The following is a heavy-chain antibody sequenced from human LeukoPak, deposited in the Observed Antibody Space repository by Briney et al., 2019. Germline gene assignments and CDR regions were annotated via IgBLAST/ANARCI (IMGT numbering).Heavy chain of an antibody. Sequence: ASVKVSFKASGYTFTNYSISWLRQAPGQGPEWMGWISAYSGRTNYVQKLQGRVTMTTDTSTSTAYMELRSLRSDDTAVYYCARDNHSGSWSWFDPWGQGTLVSVSS. V-gene: IGHV1-18*01. CDR2: ISAYSGRT. J-gene: IGHJ5*02. CDR1: GYTFTNYS. D-gene: IGHD6-13*01. CDR3: ARDNHSGSWSWFDP.